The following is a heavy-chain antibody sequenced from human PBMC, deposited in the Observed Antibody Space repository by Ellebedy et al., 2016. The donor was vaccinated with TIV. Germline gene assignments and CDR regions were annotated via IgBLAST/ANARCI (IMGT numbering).Heavy chain of an antibody. V-gene: IGHV1-69*13. J-gene: IGHJ4*02. Sequence: SVKVSCKASGGTFNTYAISWVRQAPGQGPEWMGWIIPIFGTVNYAQKFQGRVKITADESTSTAYMDLTSLRSGDTAVYYCARPRITMVRQLDYWGQGTLVTVSS. CDR1: GGTFNTYA. D-gene: IGHD3-10*01. CDR3: ARPRITMVRQLDY. CDR2: IIPIFGTV.